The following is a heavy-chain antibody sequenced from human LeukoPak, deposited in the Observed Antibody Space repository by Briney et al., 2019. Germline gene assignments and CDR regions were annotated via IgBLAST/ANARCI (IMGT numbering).Heavy chain of an antibody. Sequence: PGGSLRLSCAASGFTFSTYGMHWVRQPQGEGLEWVAVISYDGSKKYSAKSVKGRFTISRDNSKNTLYLQMNSLRAEDTAVYYCARANGQLWTTPDYWGQGALVTISS. D-gene: IGHD5-18*01. CDR3: ARANGQLWTTPDY. CDR1: GFTFSTYG. CDR2: ISYDGSKK. V-gene: IGHV3-30*03. J-gene: IGHJ4*02.